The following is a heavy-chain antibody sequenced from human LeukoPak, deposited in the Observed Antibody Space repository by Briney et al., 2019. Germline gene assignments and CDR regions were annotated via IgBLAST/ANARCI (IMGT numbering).Heavy chain of an antibody. CDR2: IWYDGSNK. CDR1: GFTFSSYG. CDR3: AKASGYYYFTPFDY. D-gene: IGHD3-22*01. V-gene: IGHV3-33*06. J-gene: IGHJ4*02. Sequence: GGSLRLSCAASGFTFSSYGMHWVRQAPGKGLEWVAVIWYDGSNKYYADSVKGRFTISRDNSKNTLYLQMNSLRAEDTAVYYCAKASGYYYFTPFDYWGQGTLVTVSS.